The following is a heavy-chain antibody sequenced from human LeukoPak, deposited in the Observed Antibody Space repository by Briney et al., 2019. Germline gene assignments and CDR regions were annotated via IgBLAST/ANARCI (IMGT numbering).Heavy chain of an antibody. J-gene: IGHJ4*02. CDR2: IYHSGST. CDR3: ARGASYFNY. Sequence: SETLSLTCTVSSASISSHYWSWIRQPPGKGLEWIAYIYHSGSTNYNPSLKSRVTMSVDTSKNQFSLKLSSVTAADTAVYYCARGASYFNYWGQGTLVTVSS. CDR1: SASISSHY. V-gene: IGHV4-59*11.